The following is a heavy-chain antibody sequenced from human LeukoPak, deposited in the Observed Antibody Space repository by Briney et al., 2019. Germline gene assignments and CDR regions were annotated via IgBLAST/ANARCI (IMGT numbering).Heavy chain of an antibody. CDR1: GGSISSYY. CDR3: AGAYDYVWGSYRYTYFDY. J-gene: IGHJ4*02. D-gene: IGHD3-16*02. CDR2: IYYSGST. V-gene: IGHV4-59*01. Sequence: SETLSFTCTVSGGSISSYYWSWIRQPPGKGLEWIGYIYYSGSTNYNPSLKSRVTISVDTSKNQFSLKLSSVTAADTAVYYCAGAYDYVWGSYRYTYFDYWGQGTLVTVSS.